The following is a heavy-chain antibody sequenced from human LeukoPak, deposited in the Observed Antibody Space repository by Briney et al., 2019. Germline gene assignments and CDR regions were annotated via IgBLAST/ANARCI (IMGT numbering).Heavy chain of an antibody. V-gene: IGHV4-61*02. D-gene: IGHD3-10*01. Sequence: PSETLSLTCSVSGDSIRSGTYYWSWIRQPAGKGREWIGRNYNSGRPSKSPALKTRVTFSVDTSKNQFPLTATSVAAADTAVYSVARGGGATRIDYWRQGTLVTVSS. CDR2: NYNSGRP. CDR1: GDSIRSGTYY. CDR3: ARGGGATRIDY. J-gene: IGHJ4*02.